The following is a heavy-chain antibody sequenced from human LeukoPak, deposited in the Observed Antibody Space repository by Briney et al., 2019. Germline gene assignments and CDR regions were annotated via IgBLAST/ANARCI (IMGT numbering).Heavy chain of an antibody. D-gene: IGHD3-10*01. J-gene: IGHJ5*02. CDR2: IYYSGST. V-gene: IGHV4-39*07. Sequence: SETLSLTCTVSGGSISSSSYYWGWIRQPPGKGLEWIGSIYYSGSTYYNPSLKSRVTISVDTSKDQFSLKLSSVTAADTAVYYCARGHVLLWFGELTYNWFDPWGQGTLVTVSS. CDR1: GGSISSSSYY. CDR3: ARGHVLLWFGELTYNWFDP.